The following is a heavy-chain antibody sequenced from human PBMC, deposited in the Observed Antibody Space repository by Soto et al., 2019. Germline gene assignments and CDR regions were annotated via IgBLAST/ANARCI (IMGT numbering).Heavy chain of an antibody. Sequence: GGSLRLSCAASGFTFSSYGMHWVRQAPGKGLEWVAVISYDGSNKYYADSVKGRFTISRDNSKNTLYLQMNSLRAEDTAVYYCAKIWFWGNATVTTSGDYWGQGTLVTVSS. CDR1: GFTFSSYG. CDR2: ISYDGSNK. D-gene: IGHD4-17*01. J-gene: IGHJ4*02. V-gene: IGHV3-30*18. CDR3: AKIWFWGNATVTTSGDY.